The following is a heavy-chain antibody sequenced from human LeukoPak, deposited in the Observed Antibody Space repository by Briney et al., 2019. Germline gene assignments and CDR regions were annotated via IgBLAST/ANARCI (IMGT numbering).Heavy chain of an antibody. J-gene: IGHJ4*02. Sequence: GESLKISCKGSGYSFTSYWIGWVRQMPGKGLEWMGIIYPGDSDTRYSPSFQGQVTISADKSISTAYLQWGSLKASDSAMYYCARHQSSRGWSEFDYWGQGTLVTVSS. CDR1: GYSFTSYW. V-gene: IGHV5-51*01. D-gene: IGHD6-19*01. CDR3: ARHQSSRGWSEFDY. CDR2: IYPGDSDT.